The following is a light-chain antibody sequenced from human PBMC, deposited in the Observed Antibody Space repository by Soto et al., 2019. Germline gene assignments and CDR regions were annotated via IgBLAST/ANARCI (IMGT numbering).Light chain of an antibody. CDR1: QSVSSSY. CDR3: QQYGSSPGT. Sequence: IALTQSPVTLSLSPGQRSTLSCTVSQSVSSSYLAWYQQKPGQAPRLLIYGASSRATGIPDRFSGSGSGTDFTLTISRLEPEDFAVYYCQQYGSSPGTFGQGTKVDI. CDR2: GAS. V-gene: IGKV3-20*01. J-gene: IGKJ1*01.